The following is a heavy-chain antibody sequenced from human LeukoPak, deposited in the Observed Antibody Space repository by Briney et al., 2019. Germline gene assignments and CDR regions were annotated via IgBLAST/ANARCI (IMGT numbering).Heavy chain of an antibody. D-gene: IGHD3-3*01. CDR1: GYTFTRYD. CDR3: ARGLWGDFWSGDYYYYYMDV. CDR2: MNPNRGDT. V-gene: IGHV1-8*03. Sequence: ASVKVSCKASGYTFTRYDISWVRQATGQGLEWMGWMNPNRGDTGYAQKFQGRVTITRNTSISTAYMELSSLRSEDTAVYYCARGLWGDFWSGDYYYYYMDVWGKGTTVTVSS. J-gene: IGHJ6*03.